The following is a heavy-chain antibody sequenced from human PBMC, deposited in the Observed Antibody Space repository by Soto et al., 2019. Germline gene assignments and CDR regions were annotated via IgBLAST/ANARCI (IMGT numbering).Heavy chain of an antibody. CDR1: GYTFTSYA. Sequence: GASVKVSCKASGYTFTSYAMHWVRQAPGQRLEWMGWINAGNGNTKYSRKFQGRVTITRDTSASTAYLEWSSLKASDSAMYYCARLTLAHHSSGYHIFDYWGLGTLVTVSS. CDR3: ARLTLAHHSSGYHIFDY. CDR2: INAGNGNT. D-gene: IGHD3-22*01. J-gene: IGHJ4*02. V-gene: IGHV1-3*01.